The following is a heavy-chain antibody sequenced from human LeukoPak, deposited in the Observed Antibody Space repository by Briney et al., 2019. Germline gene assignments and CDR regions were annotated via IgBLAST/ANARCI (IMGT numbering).Heavy chain of an antibody. CDR1: GFTFSEYS. CDR3: AREGDGFFDY. D-gene: IGHD5-24*01. J-gene: IGHJ4*02. V-gene: IGHV3-21*01. CDR2: ISTSSSHI. Sequence: GGSLRLSCAASGFTFSEYSMNWVRQAPGKGLEWVSFISTSSSHIYYGDSVKGRFTISRDNARNSVSLQMNSLRAEDTAVYYCAREGDGFFDYWGQGTLVTVSS.